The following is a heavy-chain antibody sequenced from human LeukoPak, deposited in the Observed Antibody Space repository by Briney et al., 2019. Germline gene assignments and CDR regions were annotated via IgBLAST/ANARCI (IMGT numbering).Heavy chain of an antibody. D-gene: IGHD6-13*01. Sequence: PGGSLRLSCAASGFTVSSNYMSWVRQAPGKGLEWVSVIYSGGSTYYADSVKGRFTISRDNSKNTLYLQMNSLRAEDTAVYYCARDITSSSWPPTSYYGMDVWGQGTTVTVSS. CDR1: GFTVSSNY. J-gene: IGHJ6*02. CDR2: IYSGGST. V-gene: IGHV3-66*01. CDR3: ARDITSSSWPPTSYYGMDV.